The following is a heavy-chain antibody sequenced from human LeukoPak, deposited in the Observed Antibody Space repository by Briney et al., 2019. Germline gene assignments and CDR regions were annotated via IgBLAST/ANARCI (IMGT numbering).Heavy chain of an antibody. J-gene: IGHJ4*02. CDR2: IYTSGST. Sequence: SETLSLTCTVSGGSISSGSYYWSWIRQPAGKGLEWIGRIYTSGSTNYNPSLKSRVTISVDTSKNQFSLKLGSVTAADTAVYYCARRRIAAAGPGYDYWGQGTLVTVSS. CDR1: GGSISSGSYY. CDR3: ARRRIAAAGPGYDY. V-gene: IGHV4-61*02. D-gene: IGHD6-13*01.